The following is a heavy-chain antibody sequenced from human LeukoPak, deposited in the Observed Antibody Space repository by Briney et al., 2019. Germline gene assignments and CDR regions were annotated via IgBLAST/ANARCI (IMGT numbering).Heavy chain of an antibody. V-gene: IGHV1-18*01. CDR1: GYTFTSYG. Sequence: APVKVSCKASGYTFTSYGISWVRQAPGQGLEWMGWISAYNGNTNYAQKLQGRVTMSTDTSTSTAYMELSRLRSDDTAVYYCARHQRGYQDYWGQGTLVTVSS. CDR2: ISAYNGNT. CDR3: ARHQRGYQDY. J-gene: IGHJ4*02. D-gene: IGHD2-2*01.